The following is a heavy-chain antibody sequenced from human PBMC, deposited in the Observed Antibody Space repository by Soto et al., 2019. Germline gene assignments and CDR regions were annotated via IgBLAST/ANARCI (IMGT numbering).Heavy chain of an antibody. CDR3: ARDRGSDDPIDY. V-gene: IGHV3-33*01. J-gene: IGHJ4*02. CDR1: GFTFSSYG. Sequence: QVQLVESGGGVVQPERSLTLSCAASGFTFSSYGMHWVRQAPGKGLEWVAVIWHDGMNKYYADSVRGRFTISRDNSNHTLYLQMNSLRAEDTAVYYCARDRGSDDPIDYWGQGPLVTVSS. D-gene: IGHD3-10*01. CDR2: IWHDGMNK.